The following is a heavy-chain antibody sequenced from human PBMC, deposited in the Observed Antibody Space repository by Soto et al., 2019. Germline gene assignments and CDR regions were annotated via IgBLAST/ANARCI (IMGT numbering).Heavy chain of an antibody. D-gene: IGHD3-22*01. Sequence: QVRLVQSEAEVKKAGSSVKVSCKASGGTFISDAVTWVRQTPGQGLEWMGGVIHMFHKANYAQKFQGRATITADKSTSTVYMELHSLKSEDTALYYCARCHSDSSGPGYLDSWGQGTLVTVTS. J-gene: IGHJ4*02. CDR2: VIHMFHKA. CDR3: ARCHSDSSGPGYLDS. V-gene: IGHV1-69*06. CDR1: GGTFISDA.